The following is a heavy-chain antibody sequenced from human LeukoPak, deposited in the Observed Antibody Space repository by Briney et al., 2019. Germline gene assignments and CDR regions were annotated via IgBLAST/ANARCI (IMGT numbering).Heavy chain of an antibody. Sequence: PGGSLRLSCAASGFTFSSYGMHWVRQAPGKGLEWVAFIRYDGSNKYYADSVKGRFTISRDNSKNTLYLQMNSLRAEDTAVYYCAKRWYSSSWTTYYYYYYMDVWGKGTTVTISS. CDR3: AKRWYSSSWTTYYYYYYMDV. D-gene: IGHD6-13*01. CDR1: GFTFSSYG. J-gene: IGHJ6*03. V-gene: IGHV3-30*02. CDR2: IRYDGSNK.